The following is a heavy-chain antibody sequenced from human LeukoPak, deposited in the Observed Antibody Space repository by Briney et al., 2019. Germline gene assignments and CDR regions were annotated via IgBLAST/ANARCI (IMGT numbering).Heavy chain of an antibody. Sequence: GGSLRLSCAASGFTFSDHYIDWVRQAPGKGLEWVSVIYRGGSTYYADSVKGRFTISRDNSKNTLYLQMNSLRAEDTAVYYCARIRGGWYIDYWGQGTLVTVSS. D-gene: IGHD3-10*01. CDR1: GFTFSDHY. CDR2: IYRGGST. V-gene: IGHV3-53*01. CDR3: ARIRGGWYIDY. J-gene: IGHJ4*02.